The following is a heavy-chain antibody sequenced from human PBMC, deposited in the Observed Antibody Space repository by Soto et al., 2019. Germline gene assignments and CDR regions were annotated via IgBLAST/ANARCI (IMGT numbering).Heavy chain of an antibody. V-gene: IGHV3-21*01. J-gene: IGHJ4*02. D-gene: IGHD6-19*01. CDR2: ISRGSSDT. CDR3: AAVAY. CDR1: GFTFGRGS. Sequence: PGGSLRLSCEASGFTFGRGSMNWVRPVPGKGLEWVACISRGSSDTWYADSVKCRFIISIDNAQNSLYLHMNTLRPEDTAMYYCAAVAYWAPGTQVTVS.